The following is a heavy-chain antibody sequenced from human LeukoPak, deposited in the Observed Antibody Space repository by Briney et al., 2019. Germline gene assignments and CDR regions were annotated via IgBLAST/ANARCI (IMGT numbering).Heavy chain of an antibody. CDR2: FDPEDGET. J-gene: IGHJ6*02. V-gene: IGHV1-24*01. CDR1: GYTLTELS. Sequence: ASVTVSCKVSGYTLTELSMHWVRPPPGKGREWMGGFDPEDGETIYAQKFQGRVTMTEDTSTDTAYMELSSLRSEDTAVYYCATGSSGWYSLIILGYYGMDVWGQGTTVTVSS. D-gene: IGHD6-19*01. CDR3: ATGSSGWYSLIILGYYGMDV.